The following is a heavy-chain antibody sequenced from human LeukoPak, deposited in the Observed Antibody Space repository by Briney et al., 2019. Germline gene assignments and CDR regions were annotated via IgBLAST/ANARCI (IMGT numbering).Heavy chain of an antibody. Sequence: SVKVSCKASGGTFSSYAISWVRQAPGQGLEWMGGIIPIFGTASYAQKFQGRVTMTRDTSTSTVYMELSSLRSEDTAVYYCASSPPYGGNALPDYWGQGTLVTVSS. CDR2: IIPIFGTA. J-gene: IGHJ4*02. V-gene: IGHV1-69*05. CDR3: ASSPPYGGNALPDY. CDR1: GGTFSSYA. D-gene: IGHD4-23*01.